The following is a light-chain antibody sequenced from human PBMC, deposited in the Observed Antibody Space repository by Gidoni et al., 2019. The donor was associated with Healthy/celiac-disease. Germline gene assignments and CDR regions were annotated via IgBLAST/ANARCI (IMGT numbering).Light chain of an antibody. Sequence: DIQMTQSLSSLSASVGDRVTITCRASQSISIYLNWYQHKQGKAPKLMIYTASILTCGFPSRFSVSGSGTDFTLTISSLQPEDFATYYCQQTYSTPRGITFXPXTKVDIK. CDR3: QQTYSTPRGIT. CDR1: QSISIY. CDR2: TAS. V-gene: IGKV1-39*01. J-gene: IGKJ3*01.